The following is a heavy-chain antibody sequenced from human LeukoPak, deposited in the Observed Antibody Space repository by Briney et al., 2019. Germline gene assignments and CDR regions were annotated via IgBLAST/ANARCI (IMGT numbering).Heavy chain of an antibody. CDR3: VTEVSGSFPT. CDR2: ISYDENNK. D-gene: IGHD1-26*01. V-gene: IGHV3-30*03. CDR1: GFTFSSYG. Sequence: PGGSLRLSCAASGFTFSSYGMHWVRQAPGKGLEWVAVISYDENNKYYADSVKGRFTISRDNSKNTLDLQMNSLRAEDTAVYYCVTEVSGSFPTWGQGTLVTVSS. J-gene: IGHJ4*02.